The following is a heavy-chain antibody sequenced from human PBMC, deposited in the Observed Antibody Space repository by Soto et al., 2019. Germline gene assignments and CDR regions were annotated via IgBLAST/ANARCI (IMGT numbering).Heavy chain of an antibody. CDR2: ISSNGDTT. V-gene: IGHV3-64D*06. D-gene: IGHD1-1*01. CDR1: GFAFSSYV. J-gene: IGHJ4*02. CDR3: VKRGAMPATGTVMDC. Sequence: XGSLRLSCSASGFAFSSYVMPGVRQAPGKGLEYVSAISSNGDTTYYADSVKGRFTISRDNSKNTLYLQMRSLRAEDTAVYYCVKRGAMPATGTVMDCWGEATLVSVSS.